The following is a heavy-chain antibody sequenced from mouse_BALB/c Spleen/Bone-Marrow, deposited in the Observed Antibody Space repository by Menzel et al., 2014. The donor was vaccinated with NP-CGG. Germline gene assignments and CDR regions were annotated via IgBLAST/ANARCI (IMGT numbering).Heavy chain of an antibody. D-gene: IGHD2-10*02. CDR3: ARGGGYGNYDAMDY. J-gene: IGHJ4*01. Sequence: EVKLQESGPSLVKPSQTLSLTCSVTGDSITSGYWNWIRKFPGNKLEYMGYISHSGSTYYNPTLKSRISITRDTSKTQYYLQLNSVTTEDTATYYCARGGGYGNYDAMDYWGQGTSVTVSS. CDR1: GDSITSGY. CDR2: ISHSGST. V-gene: IGHV3-8*02.